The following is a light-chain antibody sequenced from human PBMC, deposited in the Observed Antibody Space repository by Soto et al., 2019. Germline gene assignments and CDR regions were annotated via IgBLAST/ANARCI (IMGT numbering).Light chain of an antibody. CDR2: GAS. Sequence: EIVLTQSPGTLSLSPGERTTLSCRASQSVSNSYIAWYQQKPGQAPRLLIYGASSRATGIPDRFSGSVSGTDFTLTISRLEPEDFAVYYCQQYGSSPWTFGQGTKVEIK. J-gene: IGKJ1*01. V-gene: IGKV3-20*01. CDR1: QSVSNSY. CDR3: QQYGSSPWT.